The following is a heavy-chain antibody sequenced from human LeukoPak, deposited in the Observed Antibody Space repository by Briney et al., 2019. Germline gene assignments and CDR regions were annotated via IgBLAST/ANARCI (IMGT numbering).Heavy chain of an antibody. CDR2: IYYSGST. J-gene: IGHJ4*02. Sequence: SQTLSPTCTVSGGSISSGGYYWSWIRQHPGKGLEWIGYIYYSGSTYYNPTLKSRVTISVDTSKNQFSLKLSSVTAADTAVYYCARTTYYYGSGSSPHLDYWGQGTLVTVSS. CDR3: ARTTYYYGSGSSPHLDY. V-gene: IGHV4-31*03. D-gene: IGHD3-10*01. CDR1: GGSISSGGYY.